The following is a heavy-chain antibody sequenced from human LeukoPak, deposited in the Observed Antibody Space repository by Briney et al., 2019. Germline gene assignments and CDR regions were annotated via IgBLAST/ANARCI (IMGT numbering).Heavy chain of an antibody. D-gene: IGHD3-22*01. Sequence: PGGSLSLSCAASGFTFSSYWMSWVRQAPGKGLEWVSGVSGSGGSTYYADSVKGRFTISRDNSKNTLYLQINSLRAEDTAVYYCAKGTGMGYSDSSGYAFDIWGQGTMVIVSS. CDR2: VSGSGGST. J-gene: IGHJ3*02. CDR1: GFTFSSYW. CDR3: AKGTGMGYSDSSGYAFDI. V-gene: IGHV3-23*01.